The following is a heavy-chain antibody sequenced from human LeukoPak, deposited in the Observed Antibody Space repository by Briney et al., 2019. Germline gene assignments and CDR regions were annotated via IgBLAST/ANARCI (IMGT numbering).Heavy chain of an antibody. CDR2: ISYDGSNK. Sequence: GRSLRLSCAASGFTFSSYAMHWVRQAPGKGLEWVAVISYDGSNKYYADSVEGRFTISRDNSKNTLYLQMNSLRAEDTAVYYCARGEMATILDYWGQGTLVTVSS. J-gene: IGHJ4*02. V-gene: IGHV3-30-3*01. CDR3: ARGEMATILDY. D-gene: IGHD5-24*01. CDR1: GFTFSSYA.